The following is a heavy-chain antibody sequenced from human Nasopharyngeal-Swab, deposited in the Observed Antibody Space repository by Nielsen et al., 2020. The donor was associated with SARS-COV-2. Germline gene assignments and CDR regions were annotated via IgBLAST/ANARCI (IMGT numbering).Heavy chain of an antibody. Sequence: VREAPGKGLEWVSAISGSGGSTYYADSVKGRFTISRDNSKNTLYLQMNSLRAEDTAVYYCARDYGDHDYFDYWGQGTLVTVSS. V-gene: IGHV3-23*01. CDR3: ARDYGDHDYFDY. J-gene: IGHJ4*02. D-gene: IGHD4-17*01. CDR2: ISGSGGST.